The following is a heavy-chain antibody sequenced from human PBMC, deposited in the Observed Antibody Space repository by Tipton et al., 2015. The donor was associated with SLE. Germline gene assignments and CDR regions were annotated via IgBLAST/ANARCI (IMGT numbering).Heavy chain of an antibody. Sequence: LRLSCTVSGGSISSGSYYWSWIRQPAGKGLEWIGYIYTSGSTNYNPSLKSRVTISVDTSKNQFSLKLSSVTAADTAVYYCARGDMIVDYWGQGTLVTVSS. V-gene: IGHV4-61*09. J-gene: IGHJ4*02. D-gene: IGHD3-22*01. CDR2: IYTSGST. CDR1: GGSISSGSYY. CDR3: ARGDMIVDY.